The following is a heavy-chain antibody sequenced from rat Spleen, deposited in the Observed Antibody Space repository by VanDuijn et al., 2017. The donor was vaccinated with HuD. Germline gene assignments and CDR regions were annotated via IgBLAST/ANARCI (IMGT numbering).Heavy chain of an antibody. V-gene: IGHV2-30*01. Sequence: QVQLKASGPGLVQPSQTLSLTCTVSGFSLTSYNVHWVRQPTGKGLEWMGTIWAGGGTNYNSAVQSRLSISRDTSKSQVFLGMNSLQTEDTAMFFCVRGSAYFDYWGQGVMVTVSS. CDR1: GFSLTSYN. CDR2: IWAGGGT. J-gene: IGHJ2*01. CDR3: VRGSAYFDY.